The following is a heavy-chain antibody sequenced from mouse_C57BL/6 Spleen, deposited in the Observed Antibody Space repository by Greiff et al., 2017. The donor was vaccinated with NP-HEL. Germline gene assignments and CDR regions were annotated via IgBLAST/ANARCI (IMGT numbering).Heavy chain of an antibody. CDR3: ARRDYGSSPWFAY. CDR2: IYPRDGST. CDR1: GYTFTSYD. Sequence: VQVVESGPELVKPGASVKLSCKASGYTFTSYDINWVKQRPGQGLEWIGWIYPRDGSTKYNEKFKGKATLTVDTSSSTAYMELHSLTSEDSAVYFCARRDYGSSPWFAYWGQGTLVTVSA. V-gene: IGHV1-85*01. D-gene: IGHD1-1*01. J-gene: IGHJ3*01.